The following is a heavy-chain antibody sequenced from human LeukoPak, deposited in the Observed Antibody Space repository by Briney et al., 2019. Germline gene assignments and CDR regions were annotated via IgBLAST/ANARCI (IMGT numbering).Heavy chain of an antibody. CDR2: VQSSGGT. Sequence: SETLSLTCTVSGGSIGGGSLYWSWIRQAAGKGLEWIGRVQSSGGTNYNPSLKSRVTISIDTSKNQVSLRLRSVTAADTAVYYCARCLGPTGPYDILTGYYDYWGQGTLVTVSS. J-gene: IGHJ4*02. CDR1: GGSIGGGSLY. V-gene: IGHV4-61*02. CDR3: ARCLGPTGPYDILTGYYDY. D-gene: IGHD3-9*01.